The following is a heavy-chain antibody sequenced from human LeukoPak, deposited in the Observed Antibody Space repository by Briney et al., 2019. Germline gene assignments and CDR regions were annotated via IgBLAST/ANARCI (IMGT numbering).Heavy chain of an antibody. D-gene: IGHD5-24*01. V-gene: IGHV1-2*04. CDR3: ARDSRSVDGECFDY. CDR1: GYTFTGYY. CDR2: INPNSGAT. Sequence: ASVKVSCKASGYTFTGYYLHWVRQAPGQGLEWMGWINPNSGATKCGQKFQDYVTLTRDTSISTVYMELSRLRSDDTAVYYCARDSRSVDGECFDYWGQGTLVTVSS. J-gene: IGHJ4*02.